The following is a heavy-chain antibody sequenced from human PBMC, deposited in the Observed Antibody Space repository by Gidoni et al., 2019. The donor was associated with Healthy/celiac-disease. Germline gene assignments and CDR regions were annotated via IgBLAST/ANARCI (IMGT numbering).Heavy chain of an antibody. Sequence: EVQLVESGGGLVQPGGSLRLSCAASGFTFISYCMSWVRQVPGKGLEWVANIKQDGSEKYYVDSVKGRFTISRDNAKNSLYLQMNSLRAEDTAVYYCARDHVPYYDFWSGYYTPDYWGQGTLVTVSS. CDR2: IKQDGSEK. V-gene: IGHV3-7*01. J-gene: IGHJ4*02. CDR1: GFTFISYC. D-gene: IGHD3-3*01. CDR3: ARDHVPYYDFWSGYYTPDY.